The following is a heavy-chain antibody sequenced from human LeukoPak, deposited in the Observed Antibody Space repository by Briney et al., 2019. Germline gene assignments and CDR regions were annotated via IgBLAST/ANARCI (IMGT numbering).Heavy chain of an antibody. CDR2: ISYDGSNK. D-gene: IGHD6-13*01. CDR1: GFTFSSYG. Sequence: GGSLRLSCAASGFTFSSYGMHWVRQAPGKGLEWVAVISYDGSNKYYADSVKGRFTISRDNSKNTLYLQMNSLRAEDTAVYYCAKARGAAAVYFDYWGQGTLVTVSS. J-gene: IGHJ4*02. V-gene: IGHV3-30*18. CDR3: AKARGAAAVYFDY.